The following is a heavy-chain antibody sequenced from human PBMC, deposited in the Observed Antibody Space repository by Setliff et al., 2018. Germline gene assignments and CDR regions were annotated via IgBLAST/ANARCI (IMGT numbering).Heavy chain of an antibody. Sequence: PGGSLRLSCVVSGLTVSNDFMGWVRQAPGKGLEWVSVIYNIGETRYADSVKGRFTISRDKSKNTLYLHLSSLRVEDTAVYYCARTCSGSGCYAGLESWGQGTPVTVSS. D-gene: IGHD2-15*01. CDR3: ARTCSGSGCYAGLES. CDR2: IYNIGET. CDR1: GLTVSNDF. J-gene: IGHJ4*02. V-gene: IGHV3-66*01.